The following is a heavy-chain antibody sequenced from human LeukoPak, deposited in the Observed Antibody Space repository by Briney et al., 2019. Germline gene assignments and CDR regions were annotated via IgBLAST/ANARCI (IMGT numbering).Heavy chain of an antibody. D-gene: IGHD2-2*01. J-gene: IGHJ6*02. CDR2: ISAYNGNT. V-gene: IGHV1-18*01. Sequence: ASVKVSCKASGYTFTSYGISWVRQAPGQGLEWMGWISAYNGNTNYAQKLQGRVTMTTDTSTSTAYMELRSLRSDDTAVYYCASHYCSRTSCYDGYYYYGMDVWGQGTTVTVSS. CDR1: GYTFTSYG. CDR3: ASHYCSRTSCYDGYYYYGMDV.